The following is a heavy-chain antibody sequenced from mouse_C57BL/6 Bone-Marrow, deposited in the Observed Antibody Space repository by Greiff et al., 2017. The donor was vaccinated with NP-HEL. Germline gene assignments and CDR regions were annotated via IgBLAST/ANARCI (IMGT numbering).Heavy chain of an antibody. D-gene: IGHD1-1*01. CDR2: IDPEIGGT. CDR3: TKRHTTVVAHFDD. Sequence: QVQLKQSGAELVRPGASVTLSCKASGYTFTDYEMHWVKQTPMHGLEWIGAIDPEIGGTAYNQKFKGKAILTADKSSSTAYMELRSLTSEDSAVYYCTKRHTTVVAHFDDWGKRTTLTVTS. J-gene: IGHJ2*01. CDR1: GYTFTDYE. V-gene: IGHV1-15*01.